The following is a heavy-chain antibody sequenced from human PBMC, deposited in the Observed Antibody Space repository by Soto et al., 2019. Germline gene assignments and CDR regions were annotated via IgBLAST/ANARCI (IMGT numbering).Heavy chain of an antibody. V-gene: IGHV4-59*08. CDR3: ARRYGSGSYFDP. CDR1: GGSISSYY. CDR2: IYYSGST. D-gene: IGHD3-10*01. J-gene: IGHJ5*02. Sequence: PSETLSLTCTVSGGSISSYYWSWIRQPPGKGLEWIGYIYYSGSTNYNPSLKSRVTISVDTSKNQFSLKLSSVTAADTAVYYCARRYGSGSYFDPWGQGTLVTVSS.